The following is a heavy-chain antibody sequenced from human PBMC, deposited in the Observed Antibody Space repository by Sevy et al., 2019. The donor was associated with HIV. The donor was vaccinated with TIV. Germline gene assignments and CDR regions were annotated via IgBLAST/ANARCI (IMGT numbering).Heavy chain of an antibody. CDR3: AKEATLFGVVTRGTTGYYGMDV. CDR2: IRYDGSNK. J-gene: IGHJ6*02. CDR1: GFTFSSYG. Sequence: GGSLRLSCAASGFTFSSYGMHWVRQAPGKGLEWVAFIRYDGSNKYYADSVKGRFTISRDNSKNTLYLQMNSLRAEDTAVYYCAKEATLFGVVTRGTTGYYGMDVWGQGTTVTVSS. D-gene: IGHD3-3*01. V-gene: IGHV3-30*02.